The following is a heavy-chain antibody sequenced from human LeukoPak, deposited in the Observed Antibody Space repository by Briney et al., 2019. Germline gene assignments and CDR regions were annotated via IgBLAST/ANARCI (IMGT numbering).Heavy chain of an antibody. D-gene: IGHD5-18*01. CDR2: INPSGGST. J-gene: IGHJ3*02. V-gene: IGHV1-46*01. CDR3: ARGGHSYGLPKADDAFDI. CDR1: GYTFTSYY. Sequence: GASVKVSCKASGYTFTSYYMHWVRQAPGQGLEWMGIINPSGGSTSYAQKFQGRVTMTRDTSTSTVYMELSSLRSEDTAVYYCARGGHSYGLPKADDAFDIWGQGTMVTVSS.